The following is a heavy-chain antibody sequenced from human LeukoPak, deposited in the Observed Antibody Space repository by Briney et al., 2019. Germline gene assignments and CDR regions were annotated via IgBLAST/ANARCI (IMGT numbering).Heavy chain of an antibody. J-gene: IGHJ4*02. V-gene: IGHV1-18*01. CDR1: GYTFTSYG. CDR3: ARDLEDIVVVPAANEFDY. D-gene: IGHD2-2*01. CDR2: ISAYNGNT. Sequence: ASVKVSCKASGYTFTSYGISWVRQAPGQGLEWMGWISAYNGNTNYAQKLQGRVTMTTDTSTSTAYMELRSLRSDDTAVYYCARDLEDIVVVPAANEFDYWGQGTLVTVSS.